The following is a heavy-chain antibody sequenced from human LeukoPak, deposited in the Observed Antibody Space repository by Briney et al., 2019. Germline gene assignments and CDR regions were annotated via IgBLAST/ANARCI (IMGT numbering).Heavy chain of an antibody. D-gene: IGHD2-15*01. Sequence: GGSLRLSCAASGFTFSSYEMNWVRQAPGKGLEWVSYISSSGSTIYYADSVKGRFTISRYNAKNSLYLQMNSLRAEDTAVYYCARVPGPYCSGGSCYSMSGNYWGQGTLVTVSS. CDR2: ISSSGSTI. CDR3: ARVPGPYCSGGSCYSMSGNY. V-gene: IGHV3-48*03. J-gene: IGHJ4*02. CDR1: GFTFSSYE.